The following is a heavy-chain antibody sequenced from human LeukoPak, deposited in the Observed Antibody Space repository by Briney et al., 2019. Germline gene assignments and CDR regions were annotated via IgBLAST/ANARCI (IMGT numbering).Heavy chain of an antibody. D-gene: IGHD1-26*01. CDR2: INHSGST. Sequence: SETLSLTCAVYGGSFSGYYWSWIRQPPGKGLEWIGEINHSGSTNYNPSLKSRVTISVDTSKNQFSLKLSSVTAADTAVYYCARGGGIVGATTSHFDYWGQGTLVTVSS. J-gene: IGHJ4*02. V-gene: IGHV4-34*01. CDR3: ARGGGIVGATTSHFDY. CDR1: GGSFSGYY.